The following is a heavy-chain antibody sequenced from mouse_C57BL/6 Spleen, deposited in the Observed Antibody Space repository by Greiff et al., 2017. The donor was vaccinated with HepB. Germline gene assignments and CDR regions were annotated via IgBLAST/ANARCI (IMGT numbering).Heavy chain of an antibody. CDR2: IDPENGDT. CDR1: GFNIKDDY. Sequence: EVQLQQSGAELVRPGASVKLSCTASGFNIKDDYMHWVKQRPEQGLEWIGWIDPENGDTEYAPKFQGKATITADTTSNTAYLQLSSLTSEDTAVYYCTTGSFAYWVQGTLVTVSA. J-gene: IGHJ3*01. CDR3: TTGSFAY. V-gene: IGHV14-4*01.